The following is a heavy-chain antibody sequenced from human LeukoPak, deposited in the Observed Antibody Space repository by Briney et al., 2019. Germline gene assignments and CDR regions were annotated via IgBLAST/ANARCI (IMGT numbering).Heavy chain of an antibody. CDR2: ISSSSSTM. CDR1: GFTFSSYS. J-gene: IGHJ4*02. V-gene: IGHV3-48*01. Sequence: GGSLRLSCAASGFTFSSYSMNWVRQAPGKGLEWVSYISSSSSTMYYADSVKGRFTISRDNAKNSLYLQMNSLRAEDTAVYYCARATGKWNRYFDQWGQGTLVTVSS. D-gene: IGHD1-1*01. CDR3: ARATGKWNRYFDQ.